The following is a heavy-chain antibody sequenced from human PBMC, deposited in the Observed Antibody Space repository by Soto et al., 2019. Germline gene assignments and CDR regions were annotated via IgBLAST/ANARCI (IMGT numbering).Heavy chain of an antibody. CDR2: ISAYNGNT. CDR3: ARMTTVTTYYYYGMDV. CDR1: GYTFTSYG. D-gene: IGHD4-4*01. V-gene: IGHV1-18*01. J-gene: IGHJ6*02. Sequence: QVQLVQSGAEVKKPGASVKVSCKASGYTFTSYGLSWVRQAPGQGLAWMGWISAYNGNTNYAQKLQGRVTMTTDTSTSTAYMELRSLRSDDTAVYYCARMTTVTTYYYYGMDVWGQGTTVTVSS.